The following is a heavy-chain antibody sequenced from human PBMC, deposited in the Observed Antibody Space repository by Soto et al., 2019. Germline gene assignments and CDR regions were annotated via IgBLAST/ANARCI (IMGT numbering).Heavy chain of an antibody. Sequence: ASVKVSCKASGYTLTSYYMHWVRQAPGQGLEWMAIINPSGGATTYAQKFQGRLTMTRDTSTSTVYMDLSSLRSEDTAVYCCARAGFGTSYYYMDVWGKGTTVTVSS. CDR1: GYTLTSYY. V-gene: IGHV1-46*03. CDR3: ARAGFGTSYYYMDV. J-gene: IGHJ6*03. D-gene: IGHD3-10*01. CDR2: INPSGGAT.